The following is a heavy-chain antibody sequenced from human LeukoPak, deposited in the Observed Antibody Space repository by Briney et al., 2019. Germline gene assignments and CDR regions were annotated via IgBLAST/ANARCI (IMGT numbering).Heavy chain of an antibody. CDR3: ARVASRGQEDY. V-gene: IGHV3-48*04. CDR1: GFTFSSYW. D-gene: IGHD5-12*01. Sequence: GGSLRLSCAASGFTFSSYWMNWVRQAPGKGLEWVSYISSSGRTIYYAESVKGRFTISRDNAKNSLYLQMNSLRAEDTAVYYCARVASRGQEDYWGQGTLVTVSS. CDR2: ISSSGRTI. J-gene: IGHJ4*02.